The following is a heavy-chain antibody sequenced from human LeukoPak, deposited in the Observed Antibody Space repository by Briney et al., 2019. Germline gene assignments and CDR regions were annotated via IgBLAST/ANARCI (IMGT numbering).Heavy chain of an antibody. D-gene: IGHD3-22*01. Sequence: KPGGSLRLSCAASGFTFSDYYMSWIRQAPGKGLEWVSYISTSDTTTYYGDSVKGRFTISRDNAKNSLYLQMNNLRAEDTAVYYCARVKNGFDGNGYPYYYYYMDVWGRGTTVTVFS. CDR3: ARVKNGFDGNGYPYYYYYMDV. J-gene: IGHJ6*03. CDR2: ISTSDTTT. CDR1: GFTFSDYY. V-gene: IGHV3-11*04.